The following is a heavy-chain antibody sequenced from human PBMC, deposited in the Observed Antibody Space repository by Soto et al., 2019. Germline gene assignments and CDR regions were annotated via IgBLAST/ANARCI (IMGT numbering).Heavy chain of an antibody. D-gene: IGHD2-21*02. CDR3: VRGGGYCGDDCFGHLDY. CDR2: INPNDGTT. V-gene: IGHV1-46*03. Sequence: QVQLVQSGAEVKKPGASVKVSCKASGYTLSTYYMHWVRQAPGQGLEWMGIINPNDGTTSYAPKFQGRASMSRDKVTTTVYMELSSLRSEDTAVYSCVRGGGYCGDDCFGHLDYWGQGTLVTVSS. J-gene: IGHJ4*02. CDR1: GYTLSTYY.